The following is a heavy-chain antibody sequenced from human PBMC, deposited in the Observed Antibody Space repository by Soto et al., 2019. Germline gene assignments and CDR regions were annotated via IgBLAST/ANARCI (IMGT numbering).Heavy chain of an antibody. D-gene: IGHD3-10*01. V-gene: IGHV4-61*03. J-gene: IGHJ4*02. CDR3: ARGAQVPRRYYFDN. CDR1: GGSVNSYGYY. Sequence: SETLSLTCTVSGGSVNSYGYYWSWIRQPPGKGLEWISFIFYNGGTSYNPSLGSRVTISADTTKTLFSLNLNFVTAADTAVYYCARGAQVPRRYYFDNWGQGTLVTVSS. CDR2: IFYNGGT.